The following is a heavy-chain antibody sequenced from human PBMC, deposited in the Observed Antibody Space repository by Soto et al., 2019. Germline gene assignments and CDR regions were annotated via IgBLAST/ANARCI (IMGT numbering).Heavy chain of an antibody. V-gene: IGHV1-69*01. CDR2: IIPIFGTA. Sequence: CKASGGTFSSYAISWVRQAPGQGLEWMGGIIPIFGTANYAQKFQGRVTITADESTSTAYMELSSLRSEDTAVYYCARVAEYSSSPVDYYYGMDVWGQGTTVTVSS. CDR3: ARVAEYSSSPVDYYYGMDV. J-gene: IGHJ6*02. D-gene: IGHD6-6*01. CDR1: GGTFSSYA.